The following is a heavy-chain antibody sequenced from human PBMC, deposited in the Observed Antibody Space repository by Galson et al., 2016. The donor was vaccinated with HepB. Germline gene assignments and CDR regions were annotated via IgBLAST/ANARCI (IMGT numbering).Heavy chain of an antibody. D-gene: IGHD2/OR15-2a*01. CDR2: ISAYNGNT. V-gene: IGHV1-18*01. J-gene: IGHJ6*02. Sequence: QSGAEVKKPGASVTVSCKTSGYSFTKYDISWVRQAPGQGLEWVGLISAYNGNTNYGERVQGRVTMTTDTSTDTAYMELRSLTSDDTAVYYCAREYCDSITCSYEMDVWGQGTTVTVSS. CDR1: GYSFTKYD. CDR3: AREYCDSITCSYEMDV.